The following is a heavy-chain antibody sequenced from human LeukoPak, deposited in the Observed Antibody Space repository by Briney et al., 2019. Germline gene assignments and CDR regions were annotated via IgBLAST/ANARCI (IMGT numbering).Heavy chain of an antibody. CDR3: ARDVSIAVAASDY. D-gene: IGHD6-19*01. J-gene: IGHJ4*02. Sequence: ASVKVSCKASGYTFTGYYMHWVRQAPGQGLELMGWINPNSGGTNYAQKFQGRVTMTRDTSISTAYMELSRLRSDDTAVYYCARDVSIAVAASDYWGQGTLVTVSS. CDR1: GYTFTGYY. CDR2: INPNSGGT. V-gene: IGHV1-2*02.